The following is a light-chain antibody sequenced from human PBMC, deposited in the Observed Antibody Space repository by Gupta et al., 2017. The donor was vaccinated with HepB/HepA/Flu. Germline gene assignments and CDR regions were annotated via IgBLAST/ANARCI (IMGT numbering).Light chain of an antibody. V-gene: IGKV4-1*01. J-gene: IGKJ4*01. Sequence: DIVMTQSPDSLAVSLGERATINCKSSQSVLYSSTNKNSLTWYQQKPGQPPKLLIYWASTRESGVPDRFSGSGSGTDFTLTISSLQAEDVAVYYCQQYYSLPLTFGGGTKVEIK. CDR2: WAS. CDR3: QQYYSLPLT. CDR1: QSVLYSSTNKNS.